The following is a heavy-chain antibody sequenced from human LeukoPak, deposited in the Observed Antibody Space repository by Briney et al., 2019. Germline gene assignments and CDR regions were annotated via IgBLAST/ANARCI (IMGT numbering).Heavy chain of an antibody. CDR3: ARGGRPQPEGCSSTSCYHMGDAFDI. D-gene: IGHD2-2*01. Sequence: GESLKISCKGSGYSFTSYWIGWVRQMPGKGLEWMGIIYPGDSDTRYSPSFQGQVTISADKSISTAYLQWSSLKASDTAMYYCARGGRPQPEGCSSTSCYHMGDAFDIWGQGTMVTVSS. V-gene: IGHV5-51*01. J-gene: IGHJ3*02. CDR1: GYSFTSYW. CDR2: IYPGDSDT.